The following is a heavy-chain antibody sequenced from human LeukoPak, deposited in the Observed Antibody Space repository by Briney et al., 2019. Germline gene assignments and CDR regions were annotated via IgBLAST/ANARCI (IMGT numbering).Heavy chain of an antibody. CDR3: ARRPVAGTGYFDY. CDR2: IYYSGST. CDR1: GASISSYY. J-gene: IGHJ4*02. V-gene: IGHV4-59*01. Sequence: SETLSLTCTVSGASISSYYWSWIRQPPGKGLEWIGYIYYSGSTNYNPSLKSRVTISVDTSKNQFSLKLSSVTAADTAVYYCARRPVAGTGYFDYWGQGTLVTVSS. D-gene: IGHD1-1*01.